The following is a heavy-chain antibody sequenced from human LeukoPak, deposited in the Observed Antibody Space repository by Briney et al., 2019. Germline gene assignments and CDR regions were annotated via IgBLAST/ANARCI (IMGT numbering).Heavy chain of an antibody. J-gene: IGHJ6*03. CDR2: INHSGST. V-gene: IGHV4-34*01. D-gene: IGHD2-21*01. CDR3: AREARDYYYYYMDV. Sequence: SETLSLTCAVYGGSFSGYYWTWIRQPPGKGLEWIGEINHSGSTNYNPSLKSRVTISVDTSKNQFSLKLSSVTAADTAVYYCAREARDYYYYYMDVWGKGTTVTVSS. CDR1: GGSFSGYY.